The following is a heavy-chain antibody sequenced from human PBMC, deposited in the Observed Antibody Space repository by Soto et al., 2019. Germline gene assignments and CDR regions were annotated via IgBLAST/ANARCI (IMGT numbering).Heavy chain of an antibody. CDR2: VYNSGST. Sequence: KTSETLSLTCTVSGGSISSSYWSWIRQPPGKGLEWIGYVYNSGSTNYNPSLKSRVTISIDTSKNQFSLKLRSVTAADTAVYYCARHPDYVDYVGWFDPWGQGTLVTVSS. J-gene: IGHJ5*02. CDR1: GGSISSSY. V-gene: IGHV4-59*01. D-gene: IGHD4-17*01. CDR3: ARHPDYVDYVGWFDP.